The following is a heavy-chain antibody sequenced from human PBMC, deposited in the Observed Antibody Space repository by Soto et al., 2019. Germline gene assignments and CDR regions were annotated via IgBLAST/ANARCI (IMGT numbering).Heavy chain of an antibody. V-gene: IGHV1-2*04. CDR1: VYTFTDYD. Sequence: ASVKVSCKSSVYTFTDYDIHCVRPAPGQRLEWMGWINPNSGTTNYAQKFQGWVTMTRDTSITTVYMEVSSLRAEDTAVYYCARVYDFWSGYATMDYYGMDGWGQGNTVTFS. D-gene: IGHD3-3*01. J-gene: IGHJ6*02. CDR2: INPNSGTT. CDR3: ARVYDFWSGYATMDYYGMDG.